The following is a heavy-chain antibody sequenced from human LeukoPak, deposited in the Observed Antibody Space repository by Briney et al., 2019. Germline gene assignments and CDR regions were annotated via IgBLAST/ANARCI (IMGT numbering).Heavy chain of an antibody. CDR2: ISRDTSDE. D-gene: IGHD2-21*02. V-gene: IGHV3-30*02. CDR3: AKVSRAYCGGDCYEYFQL. CDR1: GFTYSNFG. Sequence: GGSLRLSCVASGFTYSNFGIHWVRQAPGKGLEWVAFISRDTSDEYYADSVKGRFTISKDNSKNTLFLQMNSLRAEDTAVYYCAKVSRAYCGGDCYEYFQLWGQGTLVTVSS. J-gene: IGHJ1*01.